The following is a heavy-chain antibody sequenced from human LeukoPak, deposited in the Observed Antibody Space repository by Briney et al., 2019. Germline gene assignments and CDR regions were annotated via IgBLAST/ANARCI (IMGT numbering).Heavy chain of an antibody. CDR1: GFTFSIYE. V-gene: IGHV3-48*03. J-gene: IGHJ4*02. CDR2: IGTSDDTV. Sequence: GGPLRLSCAASGFTFSIYEMNLVRQAPGKGLEWLSYIGTSDDTVYYADSVKGRFTISRDNSKNSVFLQMKSLRGEDTARYYCARGLRFDYWGQGALVTVSS. CDR3: ARGLRFDY.